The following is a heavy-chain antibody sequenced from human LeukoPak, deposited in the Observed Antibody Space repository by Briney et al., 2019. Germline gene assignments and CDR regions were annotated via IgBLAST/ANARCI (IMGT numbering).Heavy chain of an antibody. V-gene: IGHV3-23*01. Sequence: HAGGSLRLSCAASGFTFSSYAMSWVRQAPGKGLEWVSAISGSGGSTYYADSVKGRFTISRDNSKNTLYLQMNSLRAEDTAVYYCAKDIWIVVVVAATDWGRGTLVTVSS. CDR1: GFTFSSYA. CDR2: ISGSGGST. CDR3: AKDIWIVVVVAATD. D-gene: IGHD2-15*01. J-gene: IGHJ4*02.